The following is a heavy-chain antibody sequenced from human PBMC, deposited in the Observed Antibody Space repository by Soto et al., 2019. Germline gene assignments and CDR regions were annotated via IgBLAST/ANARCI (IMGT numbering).Heavy chain of an antibody. CDR3: ARDISGWTGTGWFDP. CDR2: ISGAGHTI. D-gene: IGHD1-1*01. CDR1: GYTFTGYG. J-gene: IGHJ5*02. V-gene: IGHV3-48*02. Sequence: EVQLVESGGGLVQPGGSLRLSCAASGYTFTGYGMNWVRQAPGKGLEWILYISGAGHTIYYADSVKGRFTVSRDSATKSVYLQVSSLRDDDTAIYYCARDISGWTGTGWFDPWGQGTLVTVTS.